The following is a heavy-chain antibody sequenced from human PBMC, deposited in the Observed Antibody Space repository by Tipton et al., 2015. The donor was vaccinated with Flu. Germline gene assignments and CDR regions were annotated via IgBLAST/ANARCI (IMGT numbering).Heavy chain of an antibody. CDR2: ISDSGNT. CDR1: GASISDGDYY. D-gene: IGHD3-22*01. CDR3: ARYSYDDRDSVTFDS. V-gene: IGHV4-61*02. Sequence: TLSLTCMVSGASISDGDYYWTWLRQPAGKGLEWIGRISDSGNTNYNPSLQSRVIMSVDTSKNQFSLRLRSVTAADTAVYFCARYSYDDRDSVTFDSWGQGTLVTVSS. J-gene: IGHJ4*02.